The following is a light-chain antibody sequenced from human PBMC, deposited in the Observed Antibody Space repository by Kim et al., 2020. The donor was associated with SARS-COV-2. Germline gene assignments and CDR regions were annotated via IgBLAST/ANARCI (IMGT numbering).Light chain of an antibody. V-gene: IGKV1-5*03. CDR2: LAS. CDR3: QQYIRFPYT. CDR1: ETISTY. Sequence: IQMTQSPSTLSASVGDRVTITCRASETISTYLAWYQHKRGKAPNLLIYLASTLESGVSSRFSGTGSGTEFTLTINSLQPDDFATYYCQQYIRFPYTFGQGTKLEI. J-gene: IGKJ2*01.